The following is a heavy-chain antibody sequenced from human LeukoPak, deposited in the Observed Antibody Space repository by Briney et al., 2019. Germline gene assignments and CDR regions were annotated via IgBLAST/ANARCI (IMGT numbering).Heavy chain of an antibody. V-gene: IGHV3-30*02. CDR1: GFTFSSYG. J-gene: IGHJ3*02. CDR2: IRCDGSNK. CDR3: ARVASLSDAFDI. Sequence: GGSLRLSCAASGFTFSSYGMHWVRQAPGKGLEWVAFIRCDGSNKYYADSVKGRLTISRDNSKNTLYLQMNSLRAEDTAVYYCARVASLSDAFDIWGQGTMVTVSS. D-gene: IGHD6-6*01.